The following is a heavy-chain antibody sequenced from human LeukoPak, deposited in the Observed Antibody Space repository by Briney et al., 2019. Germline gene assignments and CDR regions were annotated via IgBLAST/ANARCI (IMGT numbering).Heavy chain of an antibody. CDR1: GYTFTNHD. Sequence: GASVKVSCKASGYTFTNHDINWVRQASGQGLEWMGWMNPKSGNTGYLQKFQGRVTMTRDTSMSTAFMELSRLRSDDTAVYYCARDFGSTSCYHCWFDPWGQGTLVTVSS. V-gene: IGHV1-8*01. J-gene: IGHJ5*02. CDR3: ARDFGSTSCYHCWFDP. CDR2: MNPKSGNT. D-gene: IGHD2-2*01.